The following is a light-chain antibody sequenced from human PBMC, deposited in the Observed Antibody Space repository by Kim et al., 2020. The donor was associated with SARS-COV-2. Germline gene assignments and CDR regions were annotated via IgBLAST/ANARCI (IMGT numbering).Light chain of an antibody. J-gene: IGLJ3*02. Sequence: SYELTQPPSVSVAPGKTARITCGGNNIGSKSVHWYQQKPGQAPVLVIYYDSDRPSGIPERFSGSNSGNTATLTISRVEAGDEADYSCQVWDSSSDHWVFG. CDR2: YDS. CDR1: NIGSKS. CDR3: QVWDSSSDHWV. V-gene: IGLV3-21*04.